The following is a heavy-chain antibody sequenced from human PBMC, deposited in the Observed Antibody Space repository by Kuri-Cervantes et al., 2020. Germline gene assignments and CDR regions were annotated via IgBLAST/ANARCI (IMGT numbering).Heavy chain of an antibody. D-gene: IGHD5-18*01. CDR1: GFTVSSNY. Sequence: GESLKISCAASGFTVSSNYMSWVRQAPGKGLEWVSVIYSGGSTYYADSVKGRFTISRDNSKNTLYLQMNSLGAEDTAVYYCAKDGGYSYDYYGMDVWGQGTTVTVSS. J-gene: IGHJ6*02. CDR3: AKDGGYSYDYYGMDV. CDR2: IYSGGST. V-gene: IGHV3-53*05.